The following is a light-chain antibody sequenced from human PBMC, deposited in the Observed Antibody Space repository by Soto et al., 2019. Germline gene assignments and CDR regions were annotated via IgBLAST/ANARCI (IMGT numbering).Light chain of an antibody. Sequence: QSDLTQPPSASGSPGQSVTISCTGTSSDVGGYNYVSWYQQHPGKAPKLIIYEVSKRPSGVPDRFSGSKSGNTASLTVSGLQAEDEADYYCTSYAGTYSFFYVFGTGTKVTVL. CDR2: EVS. V-gene: IGLV2-8*01. J-gene: IGLJ1*01. CDR1: SSDVGGYNY. CDR3: TSYAGTYSFFYV.